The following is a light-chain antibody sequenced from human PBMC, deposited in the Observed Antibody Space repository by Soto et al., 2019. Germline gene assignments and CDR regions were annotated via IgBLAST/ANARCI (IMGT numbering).Light chain of an antibody. CDR1: QSVLYSSNNKNY. CDR2: WAS. CDR3: QQCYSTALT. J-gene: IGKJ4*01. V-gene: IGKV4-1*01. Sequence: DIVMTQSPDSLAVSLGERATINCKSSQSVLYSSNNKNYLAWYQQKPGQPPKLRIYWASTRDSGVPDRFSGRGSGTVFTLTISSLQADDVAVYFCQQCYSTALTFGGGTKVEIK.